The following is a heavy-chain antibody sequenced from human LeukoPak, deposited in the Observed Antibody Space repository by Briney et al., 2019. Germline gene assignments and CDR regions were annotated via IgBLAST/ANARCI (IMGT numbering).Heavy chain of an antibody. CDR3: ARDAQRGFDYSNSLQY. CDR1: GFIFSHDA. V-gene: IGHV3-33*01. J-gene: IGHJ4*02. D-gene: IGHD4-11*01. CDR2: IWSDGTNR. Sequence: GGSLRLSCAASGFIFSHDALHWVRQAPGEGVGWGAVIWSDGTNRYYGDSVKGRFSISRDDSQKRVFLQMNNLRADDTAVYYCARDAQRGFDYSNSLQYWGQGALVTVSS.